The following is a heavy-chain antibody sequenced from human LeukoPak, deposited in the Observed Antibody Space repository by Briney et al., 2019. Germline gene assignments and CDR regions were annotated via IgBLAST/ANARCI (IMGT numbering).Heavy chain of an antibody. D-gene: IGHD3-16*01. Sequence: GASVKVSCKASGGTFSSYAISWVRQAPGQGLEWMGGIIPIFGTANYARKFQGRVTITADESTSTAYMELSSLRSEDTAVYYCASYVWGSFFDYWGQGTLVTVSS. CDR3: ASYVWGSFFDY. V-gene: IGHV1-69*13. CDR2: IIPIFGTA. CDR1: GGTFSSYA. J-gene: IGHJ4*02.